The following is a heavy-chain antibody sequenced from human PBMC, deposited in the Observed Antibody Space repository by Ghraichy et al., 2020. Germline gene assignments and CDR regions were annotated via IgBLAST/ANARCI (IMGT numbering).Heavy chain of an antibody. CDR1: GFTFSTYG. V-gene: IGHV3-33*01. Sequence: GESLNISCAASGFTFSTYGMHWVRQAPGKGLEWVAVIWYDGSNIEYGDSVKGRFTISRDNSKNTLYLQMNSLRAEDTAVYYCARDQKTYYYDRSGYGDYWGQGTLVTVSS. J-gene: IGHJ4*02. CDR3: ARDQKTYYYDRSGYGDY. CDR2: IWYDGSNI. D-gene: IGHD3-22*01.